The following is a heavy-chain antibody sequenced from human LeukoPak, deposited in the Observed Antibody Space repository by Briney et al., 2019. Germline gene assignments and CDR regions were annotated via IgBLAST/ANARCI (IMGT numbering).Heavy chain of an antibody. CDR2: FDPEDGET. Sequence: ASVKVSCKVSGYTLTELSMHWVRQAPGKGLEWMGGFDPEDGETIYAQKFQGRVTMTEDTSTDTAYMELSSLRSEDTAVYYCARDRRITMIVVVKGYYMDVWGKGTTVTVSS. J-gene: IGHJ6*03. CDR1: GYTLTELS. V-gene: IGHV1-24*01. CDR3: ARDRRITMIVVVKGYYMDV. D-gene: IGHD3-22*01.